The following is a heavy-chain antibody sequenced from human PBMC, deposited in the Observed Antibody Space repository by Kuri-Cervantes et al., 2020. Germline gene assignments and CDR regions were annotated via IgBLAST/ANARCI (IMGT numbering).Heavy chain of an antibody. Sequence: GSLRLSCTVPGGSINTYYWTWIRQPSGKGLEWIGYIYYSGSTNYNPSLKSRVTISLDTSKNQFSLKLSSVIAADTAIYYCARGVWQQPVLGALDIWGQGTMVTVSS. CDR1: GGSINTYY. J-gene: IGHJ3*02. CDR2: IYYSGST. V-gene: IGHV4-59*01. CDR3: ARGVWQQPVLGALDI. D-gene: IGHD6-13*01.